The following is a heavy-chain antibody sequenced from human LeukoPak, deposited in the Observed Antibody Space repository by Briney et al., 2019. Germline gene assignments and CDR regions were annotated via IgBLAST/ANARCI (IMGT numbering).Heavy chain of an antibody. CDR3: ARDKEKGSTSGSSFHL. V-gene: IGHV3-43D*03. CDR1: GFTFDDYA. Sequence: GGSLRLSCAASGFTFDDYAMHWVRQAPGKGLEWVSLISWDGGSTYYADSVKGRFTISRDNAKKSLYLQMNSLRVEDTGIYYCARDKEKGSTSGSSFHLWGQGTMVTVSS. J-gene: IGHJ3*01. CDR2: ISWDGGST. D-gene: IGHD1-26*01.